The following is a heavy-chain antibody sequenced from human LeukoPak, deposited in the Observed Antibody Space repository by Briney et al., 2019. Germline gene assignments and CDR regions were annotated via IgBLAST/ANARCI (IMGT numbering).Heavy chain of an antibody. D-gene: IGHD3-10*01. J-gene: IGHJ6*03. CDR1: GYTFTGYY. CDR2: INPNSGGT. CDR3: ASDTLYGSGSYYYYYYYMDV. V-gene: IGHV1-2*02. Sequence: ASVKVSCKASGYTFTGYYMHWVRQAPGQGLEWMGWINPNSGGTNYAQKFQGRVTMTRDTSISTAYMELSRLRSDDTPVYYCASDTLYGSGSYYYYYYYMDVWGKGTTVTVSS.